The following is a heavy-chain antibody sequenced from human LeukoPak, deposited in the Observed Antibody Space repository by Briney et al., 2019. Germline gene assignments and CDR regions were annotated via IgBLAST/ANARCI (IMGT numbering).Heavy chain of an antibody. Sequence: ASVKVSCKASGYTFTNCYMHWVRQAPGQGLEWMGIINPSGGSTSYAQKFQGRVTMTRDTSTSTVYMELSSLRSEDTAVYYCASSLAAAGYYFDYWGQETLVTVSS. CDR3: ASSLAAAGYYFDY. CDR1: GYTFTNCY. V-gene: IGHV1-46*01. D-gene: IGHD6-13*01. J-gene: IGHJ4*02. CDR2: INPSGGST.